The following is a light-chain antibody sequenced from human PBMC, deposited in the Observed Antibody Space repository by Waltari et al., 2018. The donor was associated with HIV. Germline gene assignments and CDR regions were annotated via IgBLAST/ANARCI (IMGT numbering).Light chain of an antibody. CDR1: SSDIGAYTY. CDR2: EVS. CDR3: SSYTASSTLDVV. Sequence: QSALTQAASVSGSPGQSITISCTGSSSDIGAYTYVSWYQQHPDKVPKLVIYEVSNRPSGISNRFSGSKSGNTASLTISGLQADDEASYYCSSYTASSTLDVVFGGGTRLTVL. J-gene: IGLJ2*01. V-gene: IGLV2-14*03.